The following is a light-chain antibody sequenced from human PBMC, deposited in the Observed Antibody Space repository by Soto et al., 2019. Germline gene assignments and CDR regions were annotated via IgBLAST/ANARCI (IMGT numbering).Light chain of an antibody. CDR1: QSISDT. Sequence: EIVMTQSPVTLSVSPGGRATLSCRASQSISDTLAWYQQKPGQAPRLLIHGASTRAPGFPARFSGSGSGTDFTLTISSLQSEDVAVYYCQQYNNWPWTFGQGTKVDI. J-gene: IGKJ1*01. CDR3: QQYNNWPWT. V-gene: IGKV3-15*01. CDR2: GAS.